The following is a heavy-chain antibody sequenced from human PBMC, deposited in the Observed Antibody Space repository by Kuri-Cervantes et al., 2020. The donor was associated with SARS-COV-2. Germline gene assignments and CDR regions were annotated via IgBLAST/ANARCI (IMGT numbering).Heavy chain of an antibody. D-gene: IGHD6-19*01. CDR3: ARGLGGYSSPTNWFDP. V-gene: IGHV6-1*01. Sequence: SETLSLTCAISGDSVSSNSAAWNWIRQSPSRGLEWLGRTYYRSKWYNDYAVSVKSRITINPDTSKNQFSLQLNSVTPENTAVYYCARGLGGYSSPTNWFDPWGQGTLVTVSS. J-gene: IGHJ5*02. CDR2: TYYRSKWYN. CDR1: GDSVSSNSAA.